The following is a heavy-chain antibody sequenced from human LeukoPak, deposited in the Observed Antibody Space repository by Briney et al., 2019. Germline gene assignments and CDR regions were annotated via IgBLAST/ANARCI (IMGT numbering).Heavy chain of an antibody. CDR2: INHSGST. D-gene: IGHD4-11*01. Sequence: PSETLSLTCAVYGGSFSGYYWSWIRQPPGKGLEWIGEINHSGSTNYNPSLKSRVTISVDTSKNQFSLKLSSVTAANTAVYYCASRLQNYYYYYMDASGKGTTVTVS. V-gene: IGHV4-34*01. CDR1: GGSFSGYY. CDR3: ASRLQNYYYYYMDA. J-gene: IGHJ6*03.